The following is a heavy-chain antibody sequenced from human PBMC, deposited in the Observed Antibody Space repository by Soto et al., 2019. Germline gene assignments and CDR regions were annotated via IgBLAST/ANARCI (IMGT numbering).Heavy chain of an antibody. D-gene: IGHD3-10*01. CDR3: AKDASGTYYNWFDP. Sequence: ETLSLTCTVSGGSISTYYWSWIRQPPGKGLEWIGFLYNNGNTKYNPSLQSRVTISLDASKNQFSLDLRSVTAADTAVYYCAKDASGTYYNWFDPWGQGILVTVSS. CDR1: GGSISTYY. J-gene: IGHJ5*02. CDR2: LYNNGNT. V-gene: IGHV4-59*01.